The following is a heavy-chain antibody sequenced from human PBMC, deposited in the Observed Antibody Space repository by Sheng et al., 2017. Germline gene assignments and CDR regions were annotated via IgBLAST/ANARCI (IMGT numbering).Heavy chain of an antibody. V-gene: IGHV1-69*08. Sequence: QVQLVQSGAEVKKPGSSVKVSCKASGGTFSSYTISWVRQAPGQGLEWMGRIIPILGIANYAQKFQGRVTITADKSTSTAYMELSSLRSEDTAVYYCARDSPIHRHGVAGPDAFDIWGQGTMVTVSS. CDR2: IIPILGIA. CDR1: GGTFSSYT. CDR3: ARDSPIHRHGVAGPDAFDI. D-gene: IGHD6-19*01. J-gene: IGHJ3*02.